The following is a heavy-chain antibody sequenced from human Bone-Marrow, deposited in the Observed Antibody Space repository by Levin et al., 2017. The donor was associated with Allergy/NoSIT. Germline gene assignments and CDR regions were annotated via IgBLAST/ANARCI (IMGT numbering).Heavy chain of an antibody. CDR1: GFTFSSYD. CDR2: IGTAADS. D-gene: IGHD2-2*01. J-gene: IGHJ4*02. CDR3: ARVALPRYCTSTSCSVSGYYFDY. V-gene: IGHV3-13*04. Sequence: ETLSLTCAASGFTFSSYDMHWVRQATGRGLEWVSAIGTAADSYYSGSVKGRFTVSRDNAKNSFYLQMNSLRAGDTAVYYCARVALPRYCTSTSCSVSGYYFDYWGQGTLVTVSS.